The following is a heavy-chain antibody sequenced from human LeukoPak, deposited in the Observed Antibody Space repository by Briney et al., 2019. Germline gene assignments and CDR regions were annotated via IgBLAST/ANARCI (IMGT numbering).Heavy chain of an antibody. D-gene: IGHD5-12*01. CDR1: GGSISSYY. Sequence: PSETLSLTCTVSGGSISSYYLSWIRQPPGKGLEWIGYIYYSGSTNYNPSLKSRVTISVDTSKNQISLKLSSVTAADTAVYYCARGRGGSDAFDIWGQGTMVTVSS. V-gene: IGHV4-59*01. CDR3: ARGRGGSDAFDI. J-gene: IGHJ3*02. CDR2: IYYSGST.